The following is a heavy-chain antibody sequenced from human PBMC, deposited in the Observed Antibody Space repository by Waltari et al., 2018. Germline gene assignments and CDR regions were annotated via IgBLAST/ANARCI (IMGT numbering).Heavy chain of an antibody. J-gene: IGHJ4*02. D-gene: IGHD3-10*01. CDR2: ASDSGGSS. CDR3: AKDLLPTGVFDY. V-gene: IGHV3-23*01. Sequence: EVQLLESGGGLVQPGGSLGLSCAAPGFSFSNYAMSWVGQGPGKGLEWVSAASDSGGSSYYADSVKGRFTISRDNSKNMLYLQMKYLSAEDTALYYCAKDLLPTGVFDYWGQGALVTVSS. CDR1: GFSFSNYA.